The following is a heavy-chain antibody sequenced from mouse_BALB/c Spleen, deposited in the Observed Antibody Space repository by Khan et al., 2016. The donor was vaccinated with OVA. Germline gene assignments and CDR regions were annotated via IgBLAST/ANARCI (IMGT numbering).Heavy chain of an antibody. V-gene: IGHV5-17*02. CDR3: ARCDGFWFAY. CDR1: GFTFNNFG. Sequence: EVQRVESGGGLVQPGGSRKLSCAASGFTFNNFGMHWVRQAPEKGLEWVAYISSGSSIIYYADTVKGRFTISRDNPKNTLFLQMTSLRSEDTAMYYCARCDGFWFAYWGLGTLVTVSA. J-gene: IGHJ3*01. D-gene: IGHD2-3*01. CDR2: ISSGSSII.